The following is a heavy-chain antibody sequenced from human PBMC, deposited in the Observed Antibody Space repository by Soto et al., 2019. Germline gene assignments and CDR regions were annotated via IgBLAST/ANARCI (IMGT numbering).Heavy chain of an antibody. CDR1: GFTFSSYA. CDR3: AKKPSIAAFKKGYFDY. CDR2: ISGSGGST. J-gene: IGHJ4*02. Sequence: GGSLRLSCAASGFTFSSYAMSWVRQAPGKGLEWVSAISGSGGSTYYADSVKGPFTISRDNSKNTLYLQMNSLRAEDTAVYYCAKKPSIAAFKKGYFDYWGQGTLVTVSS. V-gene: IGHV3-23*01. D-gene: IGHD6-6*01.